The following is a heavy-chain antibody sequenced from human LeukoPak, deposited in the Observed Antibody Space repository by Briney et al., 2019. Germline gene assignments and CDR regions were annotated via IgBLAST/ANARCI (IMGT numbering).Heavy chain of an antibody. V-gene: IGHV3-21*01. CDR1: GFTFSSYS. CDR3: ARVRDSSGYYSVYYFDY. D-gene: IGHD3-22*01. J-gene: IGHJ4*02. Sequence: PGGSLRLSCAASGFTFSSYSMNWVRQAPGKGLEWVSSVSSSSSYIYYADSVKGRFTISRGNAKNSLYLQMNSLRAEDTAVYYCARVRDSSGYYSVYYFDYWGQGTLVTVSS. CDR2: VSSSSSYI.